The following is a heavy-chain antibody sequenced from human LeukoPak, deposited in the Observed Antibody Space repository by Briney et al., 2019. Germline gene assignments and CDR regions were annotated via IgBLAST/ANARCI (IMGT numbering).Heavy chain of an antibody. CDR3: ARGYTAMANFDY. Sequence: ASVKVSCKASGGTFSSYAISWVRQAPGQGLEWMGGIIPIFGTANYAQKFQGRVTITADESTSTAYMELSSLRSEDTAVYYCARGYTAMANFDYWGQGTLVTVSS. J-gene: IGHJ4*02. V-gene: IGHV1-69*01. D-gene: IGHD5-18*01. CDR1: GGTFSSYA. CDR2: IIPIFGTA.